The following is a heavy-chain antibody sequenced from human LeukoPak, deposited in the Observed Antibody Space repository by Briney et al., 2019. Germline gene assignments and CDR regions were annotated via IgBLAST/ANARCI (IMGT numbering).Heavy chain of an antibody. CDR1: GLIFSYAW. CDR2: IKSKTDGEAT. CDR3: ATDDVRRSH. J-gene: IGHJ4*02. V-gene: IGHV3-15*01. Sequence: GGSLRLSCAVSGLIFSYAWLGWVRQAPGKGLEWVGRIKSKTDGEATEYATPMKGRFTVSRDDSSNTLFLQMSSLEIEDTAAYYCATDDVRRSHWSQGTLVTVSS.